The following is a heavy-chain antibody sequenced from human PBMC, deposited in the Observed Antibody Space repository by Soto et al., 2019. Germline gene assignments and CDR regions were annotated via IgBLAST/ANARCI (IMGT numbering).Heavy chain of an antibody. CDR2: ISSSGGT. V-gene: IGHV3-23*01. J-gene: IGHJ4*02. CDR3: AKITHHWPIGF. D-gene: IGHD1-1*01. CDR1: GFTISSYD. Sequence: PGGSLRLSCAASGFTISSYDMSWVRQAPGKGLEWVSAISSSGGTFYAASVRGRFSISRDNSQSTLFLQVNSLRVEDTAVYYCAKITHHWPIGFWGQGTLVTVSS.